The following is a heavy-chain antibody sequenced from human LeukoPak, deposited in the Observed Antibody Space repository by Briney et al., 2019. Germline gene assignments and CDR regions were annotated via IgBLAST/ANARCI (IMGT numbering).Heavy chain of an antibody. V-gene: IGHV4-39*01. Sequence: SETLSLTCTVSGGSITSNPYYWGWIRQPPGKGLEWVGSIYYSGNPLYNPSLKSRATISVDTSKNQFSLRLDSVTAADTALYYCATQLDSTGYNTGFIANWGPGSLVTVSS. J-gene: IGHJ4*02. CDR3: ATQLDSTGYNTGFIAN. CDR1: GGSITSNPYY. D-gene: IGHD3/OR15-3a*01. CDR2: IYYSGNP.